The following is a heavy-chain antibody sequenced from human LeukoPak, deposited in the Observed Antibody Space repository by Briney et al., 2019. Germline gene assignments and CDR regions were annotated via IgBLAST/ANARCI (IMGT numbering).Heavy chain of an antibody. J-gene: IGHJ4*02. V-gene: IGHV3-21*01. CDR1: GFSFSNYA. CDR3: ASDVSIFGVAPRDY. CDR2: ISTGSSYI. D-gene: IGHD3-3*01. Sequence: PGGSLRLSCGASGFSFSNYAMSWVRQAPGKGLEWVSFISTGSSYIYYADSVKGRFTISRDNAKNSLYLQMNSLTAEDTAVYYCASDVSIFGVAPRDYWGQGTLVTVSS.